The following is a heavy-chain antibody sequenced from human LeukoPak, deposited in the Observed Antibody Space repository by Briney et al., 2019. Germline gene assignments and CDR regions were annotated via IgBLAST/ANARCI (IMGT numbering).Heavy chain of an antibody. CDR3: AKAYGSGNY. V-gene: IGHV3-23*01. CDR1: GFTFSNYD. Sequence: GGSLRLSCAASGFTFSNYDMSWVRQAPGRGLEWVSGISGSGGSTYYADSVKGRFTISRDNSKNTLYLQMNSLRAEDTAVYYCAKAYGSGNYWGQGTLVTVSS. J-gene: IGHJ4*02. D-gene: IGHD3-10*01. CDR2: ISGSGGST.